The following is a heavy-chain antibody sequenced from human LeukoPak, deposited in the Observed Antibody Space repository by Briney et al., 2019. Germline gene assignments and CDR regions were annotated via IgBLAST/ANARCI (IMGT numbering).Heavy chain of an antibody. V-gene: IGHV3-30-3*01. Sequence: GGSLRLSCAASGFTFSSYAMHWVRQAPGKGLEWVAVISYVGSNKYYADSVKGRFTISRDNSKNTLYLQMNSLRAEDTAVYYCARAPVDTAMVADYWGQGTLVTVSS. CDR1: GFTFSSYA. J-gene: IGHJ4*02. CDR3: ARAPVDTAMVADY. D-gene: IGHD5-18*01. CDR2: ISYVGSNK.